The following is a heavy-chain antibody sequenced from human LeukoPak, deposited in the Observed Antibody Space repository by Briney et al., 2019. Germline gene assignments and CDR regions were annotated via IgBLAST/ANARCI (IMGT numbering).Heavy chain of an antibody. Sequence: PSETLSLTCTVSGGSISSYYWSWIRQPPGNGLEWIGYIYYSGSTNYNPSLKSRVTISVDTSKNQFSLKLSSVTAADTAVYYCARGRAFTFHLDYWGQGTLVTVSS. CDR1: GGSISSYY. V-gene: IGHV4-59*01. CDR3: ARGRAFTFHLDY. D-gene: IGHD2-21*01. CDR2: IYYSGST. J-gene: IGHJ4*02.